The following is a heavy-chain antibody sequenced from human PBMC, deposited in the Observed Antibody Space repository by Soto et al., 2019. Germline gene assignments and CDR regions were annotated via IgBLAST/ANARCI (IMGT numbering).Heavy chain of an antibody. V-gene: IGHV1-69*01. CDR2: IIPIFGTA. CDR3: ARSHSGSTSLDIYYYYYYGMDV. D-gene: IGHD2-2*01. CDR1: GGTFSSYA. Sequence: QVQLVQSGAEVKKPGSSVKVSCKAPGGTFSSYAISWVRQAPGQGLEWMGGIIPIFGTANYAQKFQGRVTITADESTSTGYMEPSSLRSEDTAVYHCARSHSGSTSLDIYYYYYYGMDVWGQGTTVTVSS. J-gene: IGHJ6*02.